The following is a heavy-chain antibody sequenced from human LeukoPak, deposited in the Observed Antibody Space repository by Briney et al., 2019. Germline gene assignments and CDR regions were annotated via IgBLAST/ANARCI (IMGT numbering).Heavy chain of an antibody. CDR3: ARVYGDYREDDFDI. V-gene: IGHV3-7*01. CDR2: INQDGSEK. D-gene: IGHD4-17*01. Sequence: GGSLRLSCAASGFTFSSYWMSWVRQAPGKGLEWVANINQDGSEKYYVDSVKGRFTISRDNAKNSLYLQMNSLRAEDTAVYYCARVYGDYREDDFDIWGQGTMVTVSS. CDR1: GFTFSSYW. J-gene: IGHJ3*02.